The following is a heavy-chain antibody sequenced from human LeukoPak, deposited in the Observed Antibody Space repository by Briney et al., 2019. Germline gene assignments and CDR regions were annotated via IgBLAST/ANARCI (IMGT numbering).Heavy chain of an antibody. D-gene: IGHD3-9*01. V-gene: IGHV4-61*01. J-gene: IGHJ4*02. Sequence: PSETLSLTCTVSGSSISSGYYWGWIRQIPGKGLEWIGYIYYTGTTNYNPLFESRATISVDTSKNQFSLKLTSVTAADTAVYFCARGEDFERYYLAYWGQGTLVTVSS. CDR3: ARGEDFERYYLAY. CDR2: IYYTGTT. CDR1: GSSISSGYY.